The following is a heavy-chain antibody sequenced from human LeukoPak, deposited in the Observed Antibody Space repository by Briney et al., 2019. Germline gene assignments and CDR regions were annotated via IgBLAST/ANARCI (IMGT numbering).Heavy chain of an antibody. Sequence: SETLSLTCVVSGLSISSGFYWGWIRQPSEKGLEWIVTINHSENTYYNPSLKSRVTVSADTSKNHFSLRLSSVAAADTAVYYCARIRAGAITNAFEIWGQGTVVTVSS. CDR2: INHSENT. D-gene: IGHD1-26*01. V-gene: IGHV4-38-2*01. CDR1: GLSISSGFY. CDR3: ARIRAGAITNAFEI. J-gene: IGHJ3*02.